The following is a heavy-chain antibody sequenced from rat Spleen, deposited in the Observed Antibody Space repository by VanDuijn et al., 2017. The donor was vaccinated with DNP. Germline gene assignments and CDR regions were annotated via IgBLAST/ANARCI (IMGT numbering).Heavy chain of an antibody. Sequence: EVQLVESGGDLVQPGRSLKLSCTASGFTFSNFPMAWVRQAPTKGLEWVADISTSGVVTYYRDSVKGRFTISRDNTESTLYLQMDSLRSEDTATYYCTRCSTRAARLFDNWGQGAMVTVSS. V-gene: IGHV5-46*01. D-gene: IGHD4-1*01. J-gene: IGHJ2*01. CDR1: GFTFSNFP. CDR3: TRCSTRAARLFDN. CDR2: ISTSGVVT.